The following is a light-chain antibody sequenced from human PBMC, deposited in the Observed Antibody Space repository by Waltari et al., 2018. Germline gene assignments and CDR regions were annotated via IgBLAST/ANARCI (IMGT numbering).Light chain of an antibody. CDR2: WAS. CDR1: QSVLYRSNNKEY. CDR3: QQYYSSPYT. J-gene: IGKJ2*01. Sequence: DIVMTQFPDSLAVSLGARATINCKSSQSVLYRSNNKEYLAWYQQKPGQPAKLLIYWASTRESGVPDRFSGSGSGTDFTLTISSLQAEDVAVYYCQQYYSSPYTFGQGTKLEI. V-gene: IGKV4-1*01.